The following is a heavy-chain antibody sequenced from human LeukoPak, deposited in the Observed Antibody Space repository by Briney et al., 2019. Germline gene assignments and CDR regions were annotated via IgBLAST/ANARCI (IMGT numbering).Heavy chain of an antibody. CDR3: ASSGYYEEKENY. J-gene: IGHJ4*02. Sequence: PGGSLRLSCAASGFTFISYSMNWVRQAPGKGLEWVSSISSSSSYIYYADSVKGRFTITIDNAKNSLYLQMNSLRAEDTAVYYCASSGYYEEKENYWGQGTLVTVSS. D-gene: IGHD3-22*01. CDR2: ISSSSSYI. CDR1: GFTFISYS. V-gene: IGHV3-21*01.